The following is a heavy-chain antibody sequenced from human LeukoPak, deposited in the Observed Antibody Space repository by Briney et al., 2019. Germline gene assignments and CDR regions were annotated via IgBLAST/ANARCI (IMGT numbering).Heavy chain of an antibody. Sequence: GASVKVSCKASGYTFTSYGISWVRQAPGQGREGMGWISAYNGNTNYAQKLQGRVTMTTDTSTSTAYMELRSLRSDDTAVYYCARGYYYDSSGYWFDPWGQGTLVTVSS. J-gene: IGHJ5*02. CDR3: ARGYYYDSSGYWFDP. V-gene: IGHV1-18*01. CDR1: GYTFTSYG. D-gene: IGHD3-22*01. CDR2: ISAYNGNT.